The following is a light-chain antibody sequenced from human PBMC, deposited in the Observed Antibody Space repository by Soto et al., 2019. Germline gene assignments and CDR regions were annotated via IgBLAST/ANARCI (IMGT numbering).Light chain of an antibody. CDR1: QGMSTY. Sequence: DIQLTQSPSFLSASVGDTVTITCRASQGMSTYLAWYQQKPGKVPKLLIRSASTLQSGVPPRFSGGGSGTEFTLTISTLQPDGSGIYYCQQLNGYPLAFGGGTNVEIK. J-gene: IGKJ4*01. V-gene: IGKV1-9*01. CDR3: QQLNGYPLA. CDR2: SAS.